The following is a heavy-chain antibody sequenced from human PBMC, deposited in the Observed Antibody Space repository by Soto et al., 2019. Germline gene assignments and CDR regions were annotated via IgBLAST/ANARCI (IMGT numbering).Heavy chain of an antibody. Sequence: EVQLLESGGGLEQPGGSLRLSCAASGFTFNNYAMNWVRQAPGKGLEWVSTISNTGGTTYYANSVKGRFTISRDNSKNTLYLQMNSLRAEDTAVYYCAKVLGAYGGRFDYWGQGTLVTVSS. CDR2: ISNTGGTT. V-gene: IGHV3-23*01. CDR1: GFTFNNYA. CDR3: AKVLGAYGGRFDY. J-gene: IGHJ4*02. D-gene: IGHD4-17*01.